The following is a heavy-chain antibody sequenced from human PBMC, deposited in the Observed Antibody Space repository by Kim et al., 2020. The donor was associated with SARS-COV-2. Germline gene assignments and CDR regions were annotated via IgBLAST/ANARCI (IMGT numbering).Heavy chain of an antibody. V-gene: IGHV3-33*08. CDR1: GFTFSNYG. CDR3: ASDYEEGFV. J-gene: IGHJ4*02. D-gene: IGHD3-10*01. CDR2: IWYDGSNK. Sequence: GSLRLSCAASGFTFSNYGMHWVRQAPGKGLEWVAVIWYDGSNKYYADSVKGRFTISRDNSKNTLYLQMNSLRTEDTAVYYCASDYEEGFVWGQGTLVTVSS.